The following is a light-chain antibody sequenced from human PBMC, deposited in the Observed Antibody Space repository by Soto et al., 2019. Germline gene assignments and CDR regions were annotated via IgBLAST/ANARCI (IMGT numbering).Light chain of an antibody. CDR3: SSYTSSSTYVV. J-gene: IGLJ2*01. CDR1: SSDVGGYNY. CDR2: DVS. V-gene: IGLV2-14*01. Sequence: QSALTQPASVSGSPGQSITISCTGTSSDVGGYNYVSWYQQHPGKAPKLMIYDVSNRPSWVSNRFSGSKSGNTASLPISVLKAEDEADYYCSSYTSSSTYVVFGGGTKLTVL.